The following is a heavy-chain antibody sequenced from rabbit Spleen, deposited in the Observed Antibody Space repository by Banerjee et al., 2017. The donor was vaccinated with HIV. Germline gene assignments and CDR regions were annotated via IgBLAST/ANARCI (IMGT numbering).Heavy chain of an antibody. D-gene: IGHD1-1*01. Sequence: QSLEESGGDLVKPGASLTLTCTASGFSFSSNVYMCWVRQAPGKGLEWISCIAGSSSGFTYSATWAKGRFTCSRTSSTTVTLQMTSLTAADTATYFCARDLIGVIGWNFNLWGPGTLVTVS. CDR2: IAGSSSGFT. V-gene: IGHV1S40*01. CDR1: GFSFSSNVY. CDR3: ARDLIGVIGWNFNL. J-gene: IGHJ4*01.